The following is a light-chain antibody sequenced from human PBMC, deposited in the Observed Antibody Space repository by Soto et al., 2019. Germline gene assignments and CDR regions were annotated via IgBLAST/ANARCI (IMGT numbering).Light chain of an antibody. Sequence: EIVLTQSPGTLSLSPGERATLSCRASQSVSSSFLTWYQHKPGQAPRVLIYGASNRATGIPDRFSGSGSGTDFTVTISRLEPEDFAVYYCQQYGSSPPWTFGQGTKVEIK. J-gene: IGKJ1*01. CDR1: QSVSSSF. V-gene: IGKV3-20*01. CDR2: GAS. CDR3: QQYGSSPPWT.